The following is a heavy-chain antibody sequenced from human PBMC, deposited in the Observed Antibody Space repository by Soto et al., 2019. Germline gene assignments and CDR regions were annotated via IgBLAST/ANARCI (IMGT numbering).Heavy chain of an antibody. J-gene: IGHJ4*02. CDR1: GFTFTSSA. CDR3: AAFGPLSGYAYYFDY. CDR2: IVVGSGNT. D-gene: IGHD3-22*01. Sequence: SVKVSCKASGFTFTSSAVQWVRQARGQRLEWIGWIVVGSGNTNYTQKFQERVTITRDMSTSTAYMELSSLRSEDTAVYYCAAFGPLSGYAYYFDYWGQGTLVTVSS. V-gene: IGHV1-58*01.